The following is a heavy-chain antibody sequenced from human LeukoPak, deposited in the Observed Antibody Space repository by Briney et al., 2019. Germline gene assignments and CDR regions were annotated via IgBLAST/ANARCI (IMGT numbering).Heavy chain of an antibody. Sequence: PGGSLRLSCAASGFTFSSYAMSWVRQAPGKGLEWVSAISGSGGSTYYADSVKGRFTISRDNSKNTLYLQMNSLRAEDTAVYYCASTPTYSSSWYYFDYWGQGTLVTVSS. D-gene: IGHD6-13*01. CDR2: ISGSGGST. CDR3: ASTPTYSSSWYYFDY. J-gene: IGHJ4*02. V-gene: IGHV3-23*01. CDR1: GFTFSSYA.